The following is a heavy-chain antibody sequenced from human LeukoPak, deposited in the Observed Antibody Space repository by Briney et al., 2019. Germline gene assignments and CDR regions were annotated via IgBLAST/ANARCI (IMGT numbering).Heavy chain of an antibody. V-gene: IGHV1-18*01. CDR3: ARDSVPAAIAVGYNWFDP. CDR2: ISAYNGNT. Sequence: ASVKVSCKASGYTFTSYGISWVRQAPGQGLEWMGWISAYNGNTNYAQKPQGRVTMTTDTSTSTAYMELRSLRSDDTAVYYCARDSVPAAIAVGYNWFDPWGQGALVTVSS. D-gene: IGHD2-2*01. CDR1: GYTFTSYG. J-gene: IGHJ5*02.